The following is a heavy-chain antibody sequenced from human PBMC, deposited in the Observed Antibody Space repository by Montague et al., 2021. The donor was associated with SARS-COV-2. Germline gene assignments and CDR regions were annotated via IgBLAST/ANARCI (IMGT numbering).Heavy chain of an antibody. D-gene: IGHD3-10*01. Sequence: SETLSLTCTVSGGSISSYYWSWIRQPPWRGLQWIGYISYSGSTNYNPSLKIRVTISVDTSKNHFTLRLSSVTAADTALYDCASDRPRSSYYGSGTYTWGGYGMDVWGQGTTVTVSS. CDR1: GGSISSYY. CDR3: ASDRPRSSYYGSGTYTWGGYGMDV. V-gene: IGHV4-59*12. J-gene: IGHJ6*02. CDR2: ISYSGST.